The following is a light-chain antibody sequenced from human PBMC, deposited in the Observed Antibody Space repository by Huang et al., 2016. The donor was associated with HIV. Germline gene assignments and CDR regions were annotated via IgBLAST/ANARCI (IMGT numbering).Light chain of an antibody. CDR2: AAS. CDR1: QGISNS. CDR3: QQYYITSWT. Sequence: DIQMNPSPSSLSASVGDRVTITCRASQGISNSLAWYQQKPGKAPKLLLYAASRLESGVPSRFSGRGSGADYTLTISSLQPEDFATYYCQQYYITSWTFGQGTKVEIK. J-gene: IGKJ1*01. V-gene: IGKV1-NL1*01.